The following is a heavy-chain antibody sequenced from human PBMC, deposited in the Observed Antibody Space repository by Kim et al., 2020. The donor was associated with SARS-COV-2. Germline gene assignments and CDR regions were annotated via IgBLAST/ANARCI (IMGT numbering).Heavy chain of an antibody. CDR2: IYTSGST. J-gene: IGHJ4*02. CDR3: ARDRPDYYGSGSYDY. V-gene: IGHV4-61*02. Sequence: SETLSLTCTVSGGSISSGSYYWSWIRQPAGKGLEWIGRIYTSGSTNYNPSLKSRVTISVDTSKNQFSLKLSSVTAADTAVYYCARDRPDYYGSGSYDYWGQGTLVTVSS. CDR1: GGSISSGSYY. D-gene: IGHD3-10*01.